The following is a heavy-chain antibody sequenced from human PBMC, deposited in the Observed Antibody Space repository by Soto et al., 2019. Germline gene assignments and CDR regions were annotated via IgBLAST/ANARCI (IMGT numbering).Heavy chain of an antibody. CDR1: GFTFSSYS. V-gene: IGHV3-21*01. CDR2: ISSSSSYI. CDR3: ARDGKAYCGGDCYSPSDY. Sequence: VQLVESGGGVVQPGRSLRLSCAASGFTFSSYSMNWVRQAPGKGLEWVSSISSSSSYIYYADSVKGRFTISRDNAKNSLYLQMNSLRAEDTAVYYCARDGKAYCGGDCYSPSDYWGQGTLVTVSS. D-gene: IGHD2-21*02. J-gene: IGHJ4*02.